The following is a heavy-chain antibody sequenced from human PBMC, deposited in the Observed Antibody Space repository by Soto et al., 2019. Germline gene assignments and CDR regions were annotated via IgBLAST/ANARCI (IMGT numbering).Heavy chain of an antibody. V-gene: IGHV3-48*03. CDR3: ARDLRTLYYFDY. CDR2: ISSISSTI. J-gene: IGHJ4*02. CDR1: GFTFSEYE. D-gene: IGHD4-17*01. Sequence: GGSLRLSCAASGFTFSEYEMNWVRQAPGKGLEWVSYISSISSTIYYADSVRGRFTISRDNAKDSLYLQMNSLRAEDTAVYYCARDLRTLYYFDYWGQGTLVTVSS.